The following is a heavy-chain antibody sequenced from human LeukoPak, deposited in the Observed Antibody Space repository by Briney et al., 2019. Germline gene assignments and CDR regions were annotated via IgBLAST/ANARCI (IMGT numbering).Heavy chain of an antibody. J-gene: IGHJ5*02. CDR3: ARDRGYYYGSGSYQRNWFDP. Sequence: SETPSLTCTISGGSIGSSSYYLGWIRQPPGKGLEWIGSIYYSGSTYYNPSLKSRVTISVDTSKNQFSLKLSSVTAADTAVYYCARDRGYYYGSGSYQRNWFDPWGNGTTVTISS. CDR1: GGSIGSSSYY. D-gene: IGHD3-10*01. V-gene: IGHV4-39*07. CDR2: IYYSGST.